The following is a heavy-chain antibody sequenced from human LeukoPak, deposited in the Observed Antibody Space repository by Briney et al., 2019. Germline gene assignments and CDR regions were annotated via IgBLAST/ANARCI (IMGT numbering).Heavy chain of an antibody. CDR3: AKGVTGPYYYYYYMDV. J-gene: IGHJ6*03. Sequence: PSETLSLTCTVSGGSISSGSYYRRWIRQPAGKGLEWIGRIYTSGSTNYNPSLKSRVTISVDTSKNQFSLKLSSVTAADTAGYYCAKGVTGPYYYYYYMDVWGKGTTVTVSS. V-gene: IGHV4-61*02. D-gene: IGHD2-8*02. CDR1: GGSISSGSYY. CDR2: IYTSGST.